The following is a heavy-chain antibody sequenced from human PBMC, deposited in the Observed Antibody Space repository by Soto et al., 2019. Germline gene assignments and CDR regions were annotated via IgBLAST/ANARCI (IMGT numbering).Heavy chain of an antibody. Sequence: QVQLVQSGAEVKKPGASVKVSCKASGYTFNNSGISWVRQAPGRGLEWMGWISAKNGNTNYAQKFQGRVTMTTDTATRTAYMDLRSLRSDDTAVYFCARDLGDTVVVSAATEFDHWGQGTLVTVSS. D-gene: IGHD2-2*01. CDR2: ISAKNGNT. CDR1: GYTFNNSG. V-gene: IGHV1-18*04. CDR3: ARDLGDTVVVSAATEFDH. J-gene: IGHJ4*02.